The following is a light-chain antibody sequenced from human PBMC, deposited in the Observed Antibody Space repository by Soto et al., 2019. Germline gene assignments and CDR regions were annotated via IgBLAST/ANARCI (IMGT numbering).Light chain of an antibody. CDR1: QSVHTY. J-gene: IGKJ2*01. V-gene: IGKV3-11*01. CDR2: DAS. CDR3: QQRSNWPPYT. Sequence: ETVLTQSPAPLSLSPGERATISCRASQSVHTYLAWYQQKAGQAPRLLIYDASNRATGIPARFSGSGSGTEVTLTISSLEPEDCAVDYCQQRSNWPPYTFGQGTKLEIK.